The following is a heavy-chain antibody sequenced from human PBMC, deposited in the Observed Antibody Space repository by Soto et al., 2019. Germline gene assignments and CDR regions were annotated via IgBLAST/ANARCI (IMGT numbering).Heavy chain of an antibody. V-gene: IGHV3-33*01. D-gene: IGHD2-2*01. CDR1: YG. Sequence: YGVTLVKKKPGKGLEWVAVIWYDGSNKFYAGSVKGRFTISRDDSKNTLYLQMNSLRAEDTAVYYCERDYCSTTSCYAYWGHGTVVTVSS. CDR3: ERDYCSTTSCYAY. J-gene: IGHJ4*01. CDR2: IWYDGSNK.